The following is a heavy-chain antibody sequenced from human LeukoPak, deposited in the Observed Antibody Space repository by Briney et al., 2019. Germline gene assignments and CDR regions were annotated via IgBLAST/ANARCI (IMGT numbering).Heavy chain of an antibody. Sequence: GGSLRLSCAASGFTFSSYWMHWVRQAPGKGLVWVSRIHTDGSSTSYADSVKDRFTISRDNAKNTLYLQMTSLTVEDTAVYYCARTSYGGNSPDWFDPWGQGTLVTVSS. J-gene: IGHJ5*02. D-gene: IGHD4-23*01. V-gene: IGHV3-74*01. CDR2: IHTDGSST. CDR1: GFTFSSYW. CDR3: ARTSYGGNSPDWFDP.